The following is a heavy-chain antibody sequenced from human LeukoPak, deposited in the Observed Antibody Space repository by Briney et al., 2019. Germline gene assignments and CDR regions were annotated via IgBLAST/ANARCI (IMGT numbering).Heavy chain of an antibody. V-gene: IGHV1-69*13. CDR3: ARSFGGGVGYYYYMDV. CDR2: IIPIFGTA. CDR1: GGTFSSYA. Sequence: SVKVSCKASGGTFSSYAISWVRQAPGQGLEWVGGIIPIFGTANYAQKFQGRVTITADESTSTAYMELSSLRSEDTAVYYCARSFGGGVGYYYYMDVWGKGTTVTVSS. D-gene: IGHD2-21*01. J-gene: IGHJ6*03.